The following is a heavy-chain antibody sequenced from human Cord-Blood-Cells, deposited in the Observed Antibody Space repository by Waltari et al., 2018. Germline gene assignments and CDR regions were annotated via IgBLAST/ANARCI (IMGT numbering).Heavy chain of an antibody. V-gene: IGHV3-33*01. CDR2: IWYDGSNK. CDR3: ARVPYSSGWFDY. CDR1: GFTFSSYG. J-gene: IGHJ4*02. Sequence: QVQLVESGGGVVQPGRSLRLSCAASGFTFSSYGMHWVRQAPGKGLEWVAVIWYDGSNKYYADSVKGRFTSSRDNSKNTLYLQMNSLRAEDTAVYYCARVPYSSGWFDYWGQGTLVTVSS. D-gene: IGHD6-19*01.